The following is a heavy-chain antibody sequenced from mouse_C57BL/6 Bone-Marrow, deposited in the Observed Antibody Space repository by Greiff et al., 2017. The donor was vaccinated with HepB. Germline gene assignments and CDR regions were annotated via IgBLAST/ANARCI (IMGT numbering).Heavy chain of an antibody. CDR2: IHPNSGST. CDR1: GYTFTSYW. CDR3: AREGAYYSGSSYEFTS. V-gene: IGHV1-64*01. Sequence: QVQLQQPGAELVKPGASVKLSCKASGYTFTSYWMHWVKQRPGQGLEWIGMIHPNSGSTNYNEKFKSKATLTVDKSSSTAYMQLSSLTSEDSAVYYFAREGAYYSGSSYEFTSWGQGPLVTVSA. J-gene: IGHJ3*01. D-gene: IGHD1-1*01.